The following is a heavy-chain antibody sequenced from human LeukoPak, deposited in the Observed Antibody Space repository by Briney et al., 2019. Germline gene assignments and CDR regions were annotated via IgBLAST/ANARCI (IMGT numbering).Heavy chain of an antibody. V-gene: IGHV3-49*04. CDR1: GFTFGDYA. J-gene: IGHJ4*02. CDR2: IRSKAYGGTT. Sequence: PGRSLRLSCTASGFTFGDYAMSWVRQAPGKGLEWVGFIRSKAYGGTTEYAASVKGRFTISRDDSKSIAYLQMNSLKTEDTAVYYCPRIYDSSGYSDYSDYWGQGTLVTVPS. D-gene: IGHD3-22*01. CDR3: PRIYDSSGYSDYSDY.